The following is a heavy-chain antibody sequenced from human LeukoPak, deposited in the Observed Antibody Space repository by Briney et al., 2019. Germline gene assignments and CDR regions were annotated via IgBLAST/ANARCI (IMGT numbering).Heavy chain of an antibody. V-gene: IGHV4-59*01. Sequence: SETLSLTCTISGGSISGYYWSWIRQPPGKGLEWIGYVDYRGNTNYNPSLKSRVTISIDTSKSLFSLKLNSVTAADTAVYYCARASPGGPFDYWGQGTQVTVSS. J-gene: IGHJ4*02. CDR2: VDYRGNT. CDR3: ARASPGGPFDY. D-gene: IGHD2-8*02. CDR1: GGSISGYY.